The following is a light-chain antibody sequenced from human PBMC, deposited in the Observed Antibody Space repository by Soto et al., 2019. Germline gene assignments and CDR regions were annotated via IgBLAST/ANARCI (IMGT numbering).Light chain of an antibody. J-gene: IGLJ2*01. Sequence: QSALTQPASVSGSPAQSITIPCTGTSSDVGGYKYVSWYQQHPGKAPKLMIYDVSNRPSGVSNRFSGSKSGNTASLTISGLQAEDEADYYCSSYTTSDTVVFGGGTKLTVL. CDR2: DVS. CDR1: SSDVGGYKY. V-gene: IGLV2-14*01. CDR3: SSYTTSDTVV.